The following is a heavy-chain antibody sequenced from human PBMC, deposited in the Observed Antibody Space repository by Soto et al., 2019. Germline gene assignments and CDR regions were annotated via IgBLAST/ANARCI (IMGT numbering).Heavy chain of an antibody. Sequence: GGSLRLSCAASGFTFSSYWMHWVRQAPGKGLVWVSRINSDGSSTSFADSVKGRFTNSRDNAKNTLYLQMSSLRAEDTAVYYCASSLLTPFDYWGQGTLVTVSS. CDR3: ASSLLTPFDY. D-gene: IGHD7-27*01. V-gene: IGHV3-74*01. J-gene: IGHJ4*02. CDR1: GFTFSSYW. CDR2: INSDGSST.